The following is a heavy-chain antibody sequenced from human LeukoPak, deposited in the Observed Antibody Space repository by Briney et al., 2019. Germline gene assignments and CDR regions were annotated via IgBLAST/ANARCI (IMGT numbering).Heavy chain of an antibody. CDR2: ISSSSSTI. CDR1: GFTFSSYS. D-gene: IGHD2-2*01. Sequence: GGSLRLSCAASGFTFSSYSMNWVRQAPGKGLEWVSYISSSSSTIYYADSVKGRFTISRDNAKNSLYLQMNSLRAEDTAVYYCARLRYCSSTSCRGPSFGYWGQGNLVTGSS. J-gene: IGHJ4*02. V-gene: IGHV3-48*01. CDR3: ARLRYCSSTSCRGPSFGY.